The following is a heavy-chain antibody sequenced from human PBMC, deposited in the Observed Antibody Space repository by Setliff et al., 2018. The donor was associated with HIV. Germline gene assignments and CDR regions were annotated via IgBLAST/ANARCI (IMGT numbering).Heavy chain of an antibody. CDR3: AKVDNGHCLSNSCRDFDY. V-gene: IGHV3-23*01. CDR1: EFTLSGYS. D-gene: IGHD2-2*03. Sequence: GGSLRLSCAASEFTLSGYSMSWVRQVPGKGLEWVSAISPTGTGTNYADSVRGRFTISRDNSKNTLYLQMNSLRPEDTAVYYCAKVDNGHCLSNSCRDFDYWGQGTLVTVSS. CDR2: ISPTGTGT. J-gene: IGHJ4*02.